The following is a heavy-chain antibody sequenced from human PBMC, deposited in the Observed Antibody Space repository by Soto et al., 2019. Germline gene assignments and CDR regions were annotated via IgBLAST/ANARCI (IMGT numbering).Heavy chain of an antibody. V-gene: IGHV3-48*02. CDR3: ARDWPPVAVSGRYFDL. CDR2: ISSSSSTI. D-gene: IGHD3-3*01. CDR1: GFTFSSYS. Sequence: GGSLRLSCAASGFTFSSYSMNWVCQAPGKGLEWVSYISSSSSTIYYADSVKGRFTISRDNAKNSLYLQMNSLRDEDTAVYYCARDWPPVAVSGRYFDLWGRGTLVTVSS. J-gene: IGHJ2*01.